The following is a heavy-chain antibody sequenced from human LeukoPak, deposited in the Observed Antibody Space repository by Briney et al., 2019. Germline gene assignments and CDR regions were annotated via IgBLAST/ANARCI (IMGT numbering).Heavy chain of an antibody. Sequence: PSETLSLTCTVSGGSISSYYWSWIRQPPGKGLEWIGYIYYSGSTNYNPSLKSRVTISVDTSKNQFSLKLSSVTAADTAVYYCARQQWLAGYFDYWGQGTLVTVSS. CDR3: ARQQWLAGYFDY. CDR1: GGSISSYY. V-gene: IGHV4-59*08. J-gene: IGHJ4*02. D-gene: IGHD6-19*01. CDR2: IYYSGST.